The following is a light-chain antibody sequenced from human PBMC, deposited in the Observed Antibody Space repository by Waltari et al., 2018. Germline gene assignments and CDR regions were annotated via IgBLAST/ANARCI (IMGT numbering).Light chain of an antibody. CDR3: QQSSRTPFT. CDR1: QTIRRY. Sequence: DIQMTQSPSSLSASVGDRVTITCRASQTIRRYLNWYQQKPGKAPKLLIYTSSRLQSGVPSRFSGIGSGTDFTLTISSLQPEDFATYFCQQSSRTPFTFGPGTKVEI. J-gene: IGKJ3*01. V-gene: IGKV1-39*01. CDR2: TSS.